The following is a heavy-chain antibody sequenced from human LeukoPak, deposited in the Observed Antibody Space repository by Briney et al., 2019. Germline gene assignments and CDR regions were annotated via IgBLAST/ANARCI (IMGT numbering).Heavy chain of an antibody. D-gene: IGHD2-21*01. CDR1: GFTFSSYA. CDR2: ISGSGGSI. V-gene: IGHV3-23*01. Sequence: LPGGSLRLSCAASGFTFSSYAMSWVSQAPGNGLEWVSAISGSGGSIYYADSVKGRFTISRDNSKNTLYLQMNSLRAEDTAVYYCAKDRSLVVVIAILFDYWGQGTLVTVSS. J-gene: IGHJ4*02. CDR3: AKDRSLVVVIAILFDY.